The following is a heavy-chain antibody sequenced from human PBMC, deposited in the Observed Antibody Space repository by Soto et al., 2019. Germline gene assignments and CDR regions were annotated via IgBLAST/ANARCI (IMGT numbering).Heavy chain of an antibody. D-gene: IGHD3-16*01. V-gene: IGHV3-66*01. CDR3: ARYPWASDY. Sequence: EVQLVESGGGLVQPGGYLRLSCAASGFTVSTKYMSWVRQAPGKGLEWVSVIYSGGSTFYADSVRGRFTISRDNSKNTVNLEMNSLRAGDTAVYYCARYPWASDYWGQGTLVTVSS. CDR2: IYSGGST. J-gene: IGHJ4*02. CDR1: GFTVSTKY.